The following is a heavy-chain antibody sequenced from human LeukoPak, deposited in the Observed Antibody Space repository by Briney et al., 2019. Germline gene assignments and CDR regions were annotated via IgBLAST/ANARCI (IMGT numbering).Heavy chain of an antibody. CDR3: ATSEGIPVAGQAFDV. D-gene: IGHD6-19*01. CDR1: TASISGYY. CDR2: IHYSGAA. Sequence: SETLSLTCSFSTASISGYYCNWIRQAPGKQLEWIGHIHYSGAATYNPSVQSRVAMAVDMFKNQFSLKLSSVTAADTALYFCATSEGIPVAGQAFDVWGQGTLVTVSS. V-gene: IGHV4-59*01. J-gene: IGHJ4*02.